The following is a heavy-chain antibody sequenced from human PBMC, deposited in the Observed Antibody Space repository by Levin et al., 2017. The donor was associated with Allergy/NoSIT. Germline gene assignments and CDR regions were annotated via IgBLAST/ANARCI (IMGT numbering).Heavy chain of an antibody. CDR1: GYTFTSYD. D-gene: IGHD2-15*01. V-gene: IGHV1-8*01. Sequence: ASVKVSCKASGYTFTSYDINWVRQATGQGLEWMGWMNPNSGNTGYAQKFQGRVTMTRNTSISTAYMELSSLRSEDTAVYYCARGVGYCSGGSCYNYYYGMDVWGQGTTVTVSS. CDR2: MNPNSGNT. J-gene: IGHJ6*02. CDR3: ARGVGYCSGGSCYNYYYGMDV.